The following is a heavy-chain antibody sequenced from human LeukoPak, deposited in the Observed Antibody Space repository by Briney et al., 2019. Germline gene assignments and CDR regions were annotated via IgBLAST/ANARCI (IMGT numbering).Heavy chain of an antibody. CDR2: IKQDGSEK. J-gene: IGHJ3*02. CDR3: ARDRLIMATISDAFDI. Sequence: PGGSLRLSCAASGFTFSSYAMSWVRQAPGKGLEWLANIKQDGSEKYYVDSVKGRFSISRDNAKNSLYLQMNSLRAEDTAVYYCARDRLIMATISDAFDIWGQGTMVTVSS. CDR1: GFTFSSYA. D-gene: IGHD5-12*01. V-gene: IGHV3-7*01.